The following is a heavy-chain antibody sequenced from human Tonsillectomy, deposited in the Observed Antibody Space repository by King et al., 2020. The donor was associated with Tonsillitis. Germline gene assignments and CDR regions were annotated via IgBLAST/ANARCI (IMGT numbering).Heavy chain of an antibody. CDR2: IYYRGST. D-gene: IGHD2-2*01. V-gene: IGHV4-39*01. CDR3: ARHGGWWDIVVEPPAMYNWFDP. J-gene: IGHJ5*02. CDR1: GGSISSRSYY. Sequence: QMQLQESGPGLVKPSETLSLTCTVSGGSISSRSYYWGWIRQPPGKGLEWIGSIYYRGSTYYNPSLKSRVTISVDTSKNQFSLKLSSVSAADTAVYYCARHGGWWDIVVEPPAMYNWFDPWGQGTLVTVSS.